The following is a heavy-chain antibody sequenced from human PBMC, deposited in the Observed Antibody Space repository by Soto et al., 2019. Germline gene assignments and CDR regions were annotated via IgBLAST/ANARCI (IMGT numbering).Heavy chain of an antibody. Sequence: SETLSLTCSVSGDSINSRYWSWIRQPPGKGLEWIGYIDYVGSTNYAPSLQSRVTMSVDTSKDQVSLKLRYVTAADTAVYYCVRQRGNYFDFWGQGTLVTVSS. D-gene: IGHD3-10*01. CDR2: IDYVGST. CDR1: GDSINSRY. CDR3: VRQRGNYFDF. J-gene: IGHJ4*02. V-gene: IGHV4-59*11.